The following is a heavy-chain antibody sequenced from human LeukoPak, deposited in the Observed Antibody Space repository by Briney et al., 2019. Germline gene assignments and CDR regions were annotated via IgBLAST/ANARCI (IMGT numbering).Heavy chain of an antibody. CDR1: GYTFTGYY. D-gene: IGHD4-17*01. V-gene: IGHV1-2*02. CDR2: INPNSGGT. J-gene: IGHJ4*02. Sequence: GASVKVSCKASGYTFTGYYMHWVRQAPGQGLEWMGWINPNSGGTNYAQKFQGRVTMTRDTSISTAYMELSRLRSDDTAVYYCARVTDYGDYGAYRTHFDYWGQGTLVTVSS. CDR3: ARVTDYGDYGAYRTHFDY.